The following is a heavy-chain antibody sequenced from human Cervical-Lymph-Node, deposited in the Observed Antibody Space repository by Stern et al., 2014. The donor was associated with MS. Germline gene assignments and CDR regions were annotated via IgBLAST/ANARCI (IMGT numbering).Heavy chain of an antibody. Sequence: QVQLVQSGAEAKAPGASMKVSCRASGYIFTDYYLHWVRQAPGQGLEWLGWINPNSGGTNYAQNFQGRVTMTRDTSISTAYMELRWLGYADTAVYYCARGSGTAYDLRGDYWGQGTLVTVYS. V-gene: IGHV1-2*02. J-gene: IGHJ4*01. CDR3: ARGSGTAYDLRGDY. D-gene: IGHD3-3*01. CDR1: GYIFTDYY. CDR2: INPNSGGT.